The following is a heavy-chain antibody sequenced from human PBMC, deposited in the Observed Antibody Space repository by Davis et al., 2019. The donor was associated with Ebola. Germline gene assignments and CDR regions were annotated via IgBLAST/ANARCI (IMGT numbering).Heavy chain of an antibody. CDR1: GGSISSSSYY. D-gene: IGHD1-26*01. CDR3: ARDGGERYSGSYYSGYFQH. J-gene: IGHJ1*01. V-gene: IGHV4-61*02. Sequence: PSETLSLTCTVSGGSISSSSYYWSWIRQPAGKGLEWIGRIYTSGSTNYNPSLKSRVTMSVDTSKNQFSLKLSSVTAADTAVYYCARDGGERYSGSYYSGYFQHWGQGTLVTVSS. CDR2: IYTSGST.